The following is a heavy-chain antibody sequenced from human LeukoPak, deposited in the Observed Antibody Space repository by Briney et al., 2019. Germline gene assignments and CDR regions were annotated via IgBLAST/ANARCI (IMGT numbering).Heavy chain of an antibody. Sequence: ASVKVSCKASGYTFTSYGISWVRQAPGQGLEWMGWISAYNGNTNYAQKLQGRVTMTTDTSTSTAYMELRSLRSDDTAVYYCARDFKSIAAANPQGYYFDYWGQGTLVTVSS. CDR2: ISAYNGNT. CDR1: GYTFTSYG. CDR3: ARDFKSIAAANPQGYYFDY. J-gene: IGHJ4*02. D-gene: IGHD6-13*01. V-gene: IGHV1-18*01.